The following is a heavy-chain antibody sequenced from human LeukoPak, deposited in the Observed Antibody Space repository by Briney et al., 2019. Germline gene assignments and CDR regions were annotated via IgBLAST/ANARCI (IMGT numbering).Heavy chain of an antibody. CDR3: ARGQRGYSYGYKY. CDR2: INHSGST. Sequence: SETLSLTCAVYGGSFSGYYWSWIRQPPGKGLEWIGEINHSGSTNYNPSLKSRVTISVDTSKNQFSLKLSSVTAADTAVYYCARGQRGYSYGYKYWGQGTLVTVS. D-gene: IGHD5-18*01. J-gene: IGHJ4*02. CDR1: GGSFSGYY. V-gene: IGHV4-34*01.